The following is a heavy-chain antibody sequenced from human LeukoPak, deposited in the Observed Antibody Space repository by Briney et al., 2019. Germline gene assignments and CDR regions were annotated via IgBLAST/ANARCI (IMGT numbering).Heavy chain of an antibody. CDR1: GGSISSSSYY. Sequence: SETLSLTCTVSGGSISSSSYYWGWIRQPPGKGLEWIGSIYYSGSTYYNPSLKSRVTISVDTSKNQFSLKLSSVTAADTAVYYCARAPVVPAATEFDYWGQGTLVTVSS. CDR3: ARAPVVPAATEFDY. CDR2: IYYSGST. J-gene: IGHJ4*02. D-gene: IGHD2-2*01. V-gene: IGHV4-39*07.